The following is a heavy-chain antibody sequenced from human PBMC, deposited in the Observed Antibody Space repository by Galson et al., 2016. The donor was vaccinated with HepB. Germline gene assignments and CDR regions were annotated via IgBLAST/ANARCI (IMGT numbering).Heavy chain of an antibody. J-gene: IGHJ3*01. Sequence: ALVKPTQTLTLTCTFSGFSLTTSGQGVAWLRQPPGKAVEWLAVIYWDDDKRYNPDLRTRLIITKDTSKSQVVLKLTNLDPVDTATYFCAHIYADTRLGPDAFDVWGRGTMLSVSS. V-gene: IGHV2-5*02. CDR1: GFSLTTSGQG. CDR2: IYWDDDK. D-gene: IGHD2/OR15-2a*01. CDR3: AHIYADTRLGPDAFDV.